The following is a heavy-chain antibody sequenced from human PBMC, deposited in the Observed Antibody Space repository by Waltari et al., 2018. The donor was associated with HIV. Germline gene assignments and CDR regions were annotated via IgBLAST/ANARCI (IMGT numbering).Heavy chain of an antibody. CDR2: VSYDGSNK. CDR3: ATDLGARDY. V-gene: IGHV3-30-3*01. Sequence: QVQLVESGGGVVQPGRSLRLSCAASGFTFSSYVMHWVRQAPGKGLEWVAVVSYDGSNKYYADSVKGRFTVSRDNSKNTLYLQMNSLRAEDTAVYYCATDLGARDYWGQGTLVTVSS. J-gene: IGHJ4*02. CDR1: GFTFSSYV. D-gene: IGHD7-27*01.